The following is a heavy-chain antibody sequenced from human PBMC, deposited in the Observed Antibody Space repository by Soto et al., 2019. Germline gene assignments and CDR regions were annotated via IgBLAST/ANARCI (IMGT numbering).Heavy chain of an antibody. CDR3: ARRGIIVGATLVVDY. J-gene: IGHJ4*02. V-gene: IGHV1-18*04. D-gene: IGHD1-26*01. CDR1: GYTFTSYG. CDR2: ISAYNGNT. Sequence: ASVKVSCKASGYTFTSYGISWVRQAPGQGLEWMGWISAYNGNTNYAQKLQGRVTMTTDTSTSTAYMELRSLRSDDTAVYYCARRGIIVGATLVVDYWGQGTLVTVS.